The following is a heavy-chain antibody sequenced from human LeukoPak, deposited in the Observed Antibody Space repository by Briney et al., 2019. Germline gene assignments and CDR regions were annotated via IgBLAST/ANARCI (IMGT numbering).Heavy chain of an antibody. J-gene: IGHJ4*02. CDR2: INHSGST. CDR3: ARNSHYYDSSGFNY. D-gene: IGHD3-22*01. CDR1: GRSFSGYY. Sequence: SETLSLTCAVYGRSFSGYYWSWIRQPPGKGLEWIGEINHSGSTNYNPSLKSRVTISVDTSKNQFSLKLSSVTAADTAVYYCARNSHYYDSSGFNYWGQGSLVTVSS. V-gene: IGHV4-34*01.